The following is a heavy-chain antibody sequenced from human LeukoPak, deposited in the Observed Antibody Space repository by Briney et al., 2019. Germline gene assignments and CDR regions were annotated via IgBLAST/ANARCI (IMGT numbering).Heavy chain of an antibody. Sequence: EGSLRLSCAASRFSFSNYWMHWVRQAPGKGLVWVSRVKSDGSNPSYADSVKGRFTISRDNAESMLYLQMNTLGAEDTAVYYCARDIVSGSGSLDYWGQGTLVTVSS. D-gene: IGHD3-10*01. CDR3: ARDIVSGSGSLDY. CDR2: VKSDGSNP. CDR1: RFSFSNYW. J-gene: IGHJ4*02. V-gene: IGHV3-74*01.